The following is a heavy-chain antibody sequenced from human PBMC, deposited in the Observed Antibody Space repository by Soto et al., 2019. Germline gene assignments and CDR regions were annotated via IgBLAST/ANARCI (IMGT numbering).Heavy chain of an antibody. J-gene: IGHJ6*02. CDR1: GGTFSSYA. CDR3: GGYNWNYAHGYYYGMDV. CDR2: IIPIFGTA. D-gene: IGHD1-7*01. V-gene: IGHV1-69*13. Sequence: ASVKVSCKASGGTFSSYAISWVRQAPGQGLEWMGGIIPIFGTANYAQKFQGRVTITADESTSTAYMELSSLRSEDTAVYYCGGYNWNYAHGYYYGMDVWGQGTTLTVSS.